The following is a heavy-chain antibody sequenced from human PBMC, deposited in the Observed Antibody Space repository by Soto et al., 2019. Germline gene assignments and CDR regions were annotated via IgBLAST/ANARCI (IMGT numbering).Heavy chain of an antibody. J-gene: IGHJ4*02. D-gene: IGHD3-22*01. CDR2: IYHSGST. CDR1: GASVTSDDYY. V-gene: IGHV4-30-4*01. Sequence: SETLSLTCAVSGASVTSDDYYWSWIRQPPGKGLEWIGYIYHSGSTYYNPSLKSRVSISIDTSQNQFSLKLTSLTAADTAVYYCARDPIFYYASSGYGGSYFDYWGQGSRVTSPQ. CDR3: ARDPIFYYASSGYGGSYFDY.